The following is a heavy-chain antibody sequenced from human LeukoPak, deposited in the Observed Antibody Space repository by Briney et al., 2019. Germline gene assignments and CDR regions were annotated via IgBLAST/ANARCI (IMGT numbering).Heavy chain of an antibody. CDR3: AKDSGGYSGYATGSYFDS. D-gene: IGHD5-12*01. V-gene: IGHV3-7*03. CDR2: VKQDGSEK. CDR1: GFIFSSYW. Sequence: GGSLRLSCAASGFIFSSYWMSWVRQAPGKGLEWVANVKQDGSEKYYVDSVKGRFTISRDNAKNSLYLQMNSLRAEDMALYYCAKDSGGYSGYATGSYFDSWGQGTLVTVSS. J-gene: IGHJ4*02.